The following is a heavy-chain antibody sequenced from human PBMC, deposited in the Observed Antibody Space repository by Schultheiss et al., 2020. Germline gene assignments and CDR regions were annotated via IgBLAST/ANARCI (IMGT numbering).Heavy chain of an antibody. D-gene: IGHD6-6*01. CDR1: GGSISRYS. J-gene: IGHJ5*02. Sequence: SETLSLTCTVSGGSISRYSWSWIRQPPGKGLEWIGYIYYSGSTNYNPSLKSRVTISVDTSKNQFSLKLSSVTAADTAVYYCARGVSRTQLHWFDPWGQGTLVTV. V-gene: IGHV4-59*12. CDR2: IYYSGST. CDR3: ARGVSRTQLHWFDP.